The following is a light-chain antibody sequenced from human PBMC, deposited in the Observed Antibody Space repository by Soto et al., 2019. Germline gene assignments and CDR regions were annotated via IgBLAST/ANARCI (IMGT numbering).Light chain of an antibody. J-gene: IGLJ1*01. CDR2: ENN. CDR3: QSYGSSLSGYV. V-gene: IGLV1-40*01. CDR1: SSNIGAGYE. Sequence: QSVLTQPPSVSEPPGQRVTISCTGSSSNIGAGYEAHWYQQVPGTAPKLLIYENNNRPSGVPDRFSGSKSGNSASLAITGLQAEDEAEYYCQSYGSSLSGYVFGTGTKVTVL.